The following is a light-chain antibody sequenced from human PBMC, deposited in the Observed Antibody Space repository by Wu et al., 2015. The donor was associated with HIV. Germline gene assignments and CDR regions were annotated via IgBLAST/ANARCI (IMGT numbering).Light chain of an antibody. J-gene: IGKJ4*01. Sequence: DIVLTQSPATLSLSPGQRATLSCRASQSVSTSLAWYRQKPGQAPKLLIYDASNRATGIPPRFSGSGSGTDFTLAISNLEPEDFAVYYCQQRADWPLTFGGGTKVEIK. CDR1: QSVSTS. V-gene: IGKV3-11*01. CDR2: DAS. CDR3: QQRADWPLT.